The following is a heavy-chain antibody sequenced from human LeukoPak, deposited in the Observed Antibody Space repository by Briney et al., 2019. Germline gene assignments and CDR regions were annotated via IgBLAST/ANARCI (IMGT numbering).Heavy chain of an antibody. V-gene: IGHV3-66*01. Sequence: GALRLSCAVSGFTVSSNYMSWVRQAPGKGLEWVSVIYSGGSTYYADSVKGRFTISRDNSKNTLYLQMNSLRAEDTAVYYCARDGGLNTNFDYWGQGTLVTVSS. J-gene: IGHJ4*02. CDR2: IYSGGST. CDR1: GFTVSSNY. CDR3: ARDGGLNTNFDY. D-gene: IGHD2-15*01.